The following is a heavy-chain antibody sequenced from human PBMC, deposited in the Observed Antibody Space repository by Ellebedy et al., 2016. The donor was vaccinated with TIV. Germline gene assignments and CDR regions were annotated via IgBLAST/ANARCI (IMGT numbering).Heavy chain of an antibody. J-gene: IGHJ4*02. CDR1: GFTFSTYW. D-gene: IGHD6-13*01. CDR3: VGGLAAGY. V-gene: IGHV3-7*04. Sequence: PGGSLRLSCVASGFTFSTYWINWVRQAPGKGLEWVANINQDGSVKHYMDSLRGRFTISRDNAKNSLYLQMNSLRFEDTAVYHCVGGLAAGYWGQGTLVTVSS. CDR2: INQDGSVK.